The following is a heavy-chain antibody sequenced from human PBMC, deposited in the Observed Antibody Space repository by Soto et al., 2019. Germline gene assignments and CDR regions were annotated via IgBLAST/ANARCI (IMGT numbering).Heavy chain of an antibody. CDR3: ARDQVAKWAPGSAMVNYCCGMDA. CDR2: ISVDDGDT. CDR1: GYTFTSYG. Sequence: QVQLVQSGAEVKKPGASVKVSCQASGYTFTSYGISWVRQAPGQGLEWMGWISVDDGDTNYAQNFQGRVTMSTDTSTSTAYMEMRSLRSDDTAVYYCARDQVAKWAPGSAMVNYCCGMDAWGQGTTVTVSS. D-gene: IGHD5-18*01. V-gene: IGHV1-18*04. J-gene: IGHJ6*02.